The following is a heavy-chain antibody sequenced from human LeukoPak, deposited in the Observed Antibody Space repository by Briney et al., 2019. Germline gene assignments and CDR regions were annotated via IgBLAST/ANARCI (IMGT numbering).Heavy chain of an antibody. CDR1: VGSISSIGYY. CDR3: ARGEDIVVVPAAEPLFDY. Sequence: PSQTLSLTCTVSVGSISSIGYYCSWIRQHPGKGLEWIGYIYYSGSTYYNPSLKSRVTISVDTSKNQFSLKLSSVTAADTAAYYCARGEDIVVVPAAEPLFDYWGQGTLVTVSS. V-gene: IGHV4-31*03. CDR2: IYYSGST. J-gene: IGHJ4*02. D-gene: IGHD2-2*01.